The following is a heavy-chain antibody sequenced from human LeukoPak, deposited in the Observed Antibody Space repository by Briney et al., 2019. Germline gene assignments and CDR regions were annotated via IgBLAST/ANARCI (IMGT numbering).Heavy chain of an antibody. Sequence: PGGSLRLSCAASGFTFSSYGMHWVRQAPGKGLEGVAVIWYDGSNKLYADSVKGRFTISRDNSRNTLYLQMNSLSAEDTAVYYCARDRYSSMWSVFEYWGQGALVTVSS. CDR2: IWYDGSNK. CDR3: ARDRYSSMWSVFEY. V-gene: IGHV3-33*01. D-gene: IGHD6-13*01. CDR1: GFTFSSYG. J-gene: IGHJ4*02.